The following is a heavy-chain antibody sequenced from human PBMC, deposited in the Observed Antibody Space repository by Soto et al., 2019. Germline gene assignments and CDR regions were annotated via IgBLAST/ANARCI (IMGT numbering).Heavy chain of an antibody. CDR3: ARTPSGVVGAPRINWFDP. V-gene: IGHV1-8*01. CDR1: GYTFTSYD. D-gene: IGHD2-15*01. CDR2: MNPNSGNT. Sequence: QVQLVQSGAEVKKPGASVKVSCKASGYTFTSYDINWVRQATGQGLEWMGWMNPNSGNTGYAQKFQGRVPMTKDTSISTAYMELSSLGSEDTAVYYCARTPSGVVGAPRINWFDPWGQGTLVTVSS. J-gene: IGHJ5*02.